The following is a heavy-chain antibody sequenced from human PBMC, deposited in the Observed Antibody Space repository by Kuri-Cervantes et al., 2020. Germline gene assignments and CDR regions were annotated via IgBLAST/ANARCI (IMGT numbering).Heavy chain of an antibody. D-gene: IGHD2-15*01. CDR3: AREGSGGRTQVDY. V-gene: IGHV3-7*01. J-gene: IGHJ4*02. CDR1: GFTFSTYW. CDR2: IKEDGSEK. Sequence: GGSLRLSCAASGFTFSTYWMSWVRQAPGMGLEWVARIKEDGSEKYYVDSVKGRFTISRDNAKNSLYLQMNSLRAEDTALYYCAREGSGGRTQVDYWGQGTVVTVSS.